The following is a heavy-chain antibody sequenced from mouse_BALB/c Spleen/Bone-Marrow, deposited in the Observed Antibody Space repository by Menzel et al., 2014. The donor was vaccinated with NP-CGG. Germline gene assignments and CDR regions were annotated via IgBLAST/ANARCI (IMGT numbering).Heavy chain of an antibody. CDR2: INPDSSTI. CDR1: GFDFSRYW. Sequence: EVQLQESGGGLVQPGGSLKLSCAASGFDFSRYWMSWVRQAPGKGLEWIGEINPDSSTINYTPSLKDKFIISRDNAKNTLYLQMSKVRSEDTALYYCARPPIYYDYAWFAYWGQGTLVTVSA. D-gene: IGHD2-4*01. CDR3: ARPPIYYDYAWFAY. V-gene: IGHV4-1*02. J-gene: IGHJ3*01.